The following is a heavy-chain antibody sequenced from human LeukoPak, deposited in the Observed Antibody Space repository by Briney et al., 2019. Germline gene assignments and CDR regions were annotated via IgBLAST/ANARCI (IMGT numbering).Heavy chain of an antibody. CDR3: ARASILGYCSGGSCRYYFDY. D-gene: IGHD2-15*01. Sequence: SETLSLTCTVPGGSISSYYWSWIRQPPGKGLEWIGEINHSGSTNYNPSLKSRVTISVDTSKNQFSLKLSSVTAADTAVYYCARASILGYCSGGSCRYYFDYWGQGTLVTVSS. CDR1: GGSISSYY. J-gene: IGHJ4*02. CDR2: INHSGST. V-gene: IGHV4-34*01.